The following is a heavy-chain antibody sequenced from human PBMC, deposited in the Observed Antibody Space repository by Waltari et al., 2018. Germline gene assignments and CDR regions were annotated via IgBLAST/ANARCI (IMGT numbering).Heavy chain of an antibody. J-gene: IGHJ4*02. CDR1: GYSISSGYY. CDR2: SYHSGST. D-gene: IGHD2-21*01. CDR3: ASRSYGGNSNVDY. Sequence: QVQLQESGPGLVKPSETLSLTCAVSGYSISSGYYWGWIRQPPGKGLGWIGSSYHSGSTYYTPSLKSRVTISVDTSKNQFSLKLSSVTAADTAVYYCASRSYGGNSNVDYWGQGTLVTVSS. V-gene: IGHV4-38-2*01.